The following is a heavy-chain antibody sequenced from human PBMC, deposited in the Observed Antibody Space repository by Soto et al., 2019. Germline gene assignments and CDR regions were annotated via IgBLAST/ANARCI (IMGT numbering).Heavy chain of an antibody. J-gene: IGHJ6*02. CDR2: ISSSGSTI. V-gene: IGHV3-48*03. CDR3: ARDHLFAPQDYYYYGMDV. Sequence: LRLSCAASGFTFSSYEMNWVRQAPGKGLEWVSYISSSGSTIYYADSVKGRFTISRDNAKNSLYLQMNSLRAEDTAVYYCARDHLFAPQDYYYYGMDVWGQGTTVTVSS. D-gene: IGHD3-10*02. CDR1: GFTFSSYE.